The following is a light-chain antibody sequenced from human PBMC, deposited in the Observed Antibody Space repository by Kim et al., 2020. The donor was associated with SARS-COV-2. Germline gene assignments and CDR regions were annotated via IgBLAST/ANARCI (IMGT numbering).Light chain of an antibody. Sequence: SVTVSCTGTRSDVGGYNYVYWYQQHPGKAPKLMLYDVSKRPSGVPDRFSGSKSGNTASLTISGLQAEDEADYYCCSYAGSYTNYVFGTGTKVTVL. CDR1: RSDVGGYNY. V-gene: IGLV2-11*01. CDR2: DVS. CDR3: CSYAGSYTNYV. J-gene: IGLJ1*01.